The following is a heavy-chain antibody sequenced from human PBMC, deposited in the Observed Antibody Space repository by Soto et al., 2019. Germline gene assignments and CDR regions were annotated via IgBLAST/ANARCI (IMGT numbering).Heavy chain of an antibody. CDR1: GFTFTSSA. CDR2: IVVGSGNT. Sequence: KVSCKASGFTFTSSAVQWVRQARGQRLEWIGWIVVGSGNTNYAQKFQERVTITRDMSTSTAYMGLSSLRSEDTAVYYCAAVGATQTWDAFDIWGQGTMVTVSS. J-gene: IGHJ3*02. D-gene: IGHD1-26*01. V-gene: IGHV1-58*01. CDR3: AAVGATQTWDAFDI.